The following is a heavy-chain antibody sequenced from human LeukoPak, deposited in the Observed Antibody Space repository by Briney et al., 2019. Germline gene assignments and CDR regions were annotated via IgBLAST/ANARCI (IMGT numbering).Heavy chain of an antibody. D-gene: IGHD4-17*01. CDR3: ARDRTDYGEPWGAFDI. V-gene: IGHV3-30*04. CDR1: GFTFSSYA. Sequence: SGGSLRLSCAASGFTFSSYAMHWVRQAPGKGLEWVAVISYDGSNKYYADSVKGRFTISRDNSKNTLYLQMNSLRAEDTAVYYCARDRTDYGEPWGAFDIWGQGTMVTVSS. J-gene: IGHJ3*02. CDR2: ISYDGSNK.